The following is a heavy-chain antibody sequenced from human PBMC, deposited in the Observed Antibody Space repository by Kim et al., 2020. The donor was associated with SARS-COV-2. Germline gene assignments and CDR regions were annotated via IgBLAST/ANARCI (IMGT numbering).Heavy chain of an antibody. J-gene: IGHJ4*02. Sequence: ASVNVSCKASGYTSTNYIMHWVRQAPGQRLEWMGWINAVNGNTKYSQKFQGRVTITRATSASTAYMELSSLRSEDTAVYYWAGHRVDNTSRLNYSGQGTLVTVSS. CDR3: AGHRVDNTSRLNY. CDR2: INAVNGNT. V-gene: IGHV1-3*01. CDR1: GYTSTNYI. D-gene: IGHD6-13*01.